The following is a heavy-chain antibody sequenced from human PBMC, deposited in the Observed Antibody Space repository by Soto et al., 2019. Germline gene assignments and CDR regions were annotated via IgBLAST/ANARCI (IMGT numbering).Heavy chain of an antibody. Sequence: PSETLSLTCTVSGGSVSSGDHYWSWIRQPPGKRLEWIGFIFHSGSTSYNPSLKSRVSISIDTSKNQFSLKVNSVTAADTAIYYCARVVTNYSNMDVWGQGTTVTVSS. J-gene: IGHJ6*02. D-gene: IGHD5-18*01. CDR1: GGSVSSGDHY. CDR2: IFHSGST. V-gene: IGHV4-61*08. CDR3: ARVVTNYSNMDV.